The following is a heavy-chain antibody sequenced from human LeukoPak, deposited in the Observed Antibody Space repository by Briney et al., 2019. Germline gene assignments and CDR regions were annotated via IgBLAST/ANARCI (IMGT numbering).Heavy chain of an antibody. CDR1: GFTFSSHD. Sequence: GGSLRLSCVASGFTFSSHDMHWVRQATGKGLEWVSAIDTAGDTYYPDSVKGRFTISRENAKNSLYLQLNSLRAGDTAAYYCARVSSGGGQSTYFDYWGRGTLVTVSS. D-gene: IGHD1-26*01. J-gene: IGHJ4*02. CDR2: IDTAGDT. V-gene: IGHV3-13*01. CDR3: ARVSSGGGQSTYFDY.